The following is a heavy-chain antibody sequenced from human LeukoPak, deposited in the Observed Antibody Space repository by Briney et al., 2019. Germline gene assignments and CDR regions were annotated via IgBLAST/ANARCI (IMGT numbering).Heavy chain of an antibody. D-gene: IGHD3-10*01. CDR3: ARQESGSGSYLSYFDY. CDR2: IYYSGST. J-gene: IGHJ4*02. CDR1: GGSVSSYY. Sequence: SETLSLTCTVSGGSVSSYYWSWIRQPPGKGLEWIGYIYYSGSTKYNPSLKSRVTISIDTSKNQFSLRLSSVTAADTAVYYCARQESGSGSYLSYFDYWGQGTLVTVSS. V-gene: IGHV4-59*08.